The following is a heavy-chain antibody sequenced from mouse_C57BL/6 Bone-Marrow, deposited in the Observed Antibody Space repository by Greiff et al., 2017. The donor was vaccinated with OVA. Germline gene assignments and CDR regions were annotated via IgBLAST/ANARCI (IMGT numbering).Heavy chain of an antibody. CDR3: ARDGFTTVVEGIAY. J-gene: IGHJ3*01. CDR1: GYTFTSYW. Sequence: QVQLQQPGAELVKPGASVKLSCKASGYTFTSYWMQWVKQRPGQGLEWIGEIDPSDSYTNYNQKFKGKATLTVDTSSSTAYMQLSSLTSEDSAVYYCARDGFTTVVEGIAYWGQGTLVTVSA. CDR2: IDPSDSYT. D-gene: IGHD1-1*01. V-gene: IGHV1-50*01.